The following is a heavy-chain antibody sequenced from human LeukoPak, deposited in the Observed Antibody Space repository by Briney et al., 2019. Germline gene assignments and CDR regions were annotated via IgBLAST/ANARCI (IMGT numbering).Heavy chain of an antibody. CDR2: IYTSGST. D-gene: IGHD2-8*01. J-gene: IGHJ3*02. Sequence: SGTLSLTCTVSGGSISSYYWSWIRQPAGKGLEWIGRIYTSGSTNYNPSLKSRVTMSVDTSKNQFSLKLSSVTAADTAVYYCARDLAIVLMVYAPGAFDIWGQGTMVTVSS. V-gene: IGHV4-4*07. CDR1: GGSISSYY. CDR3: ARDLAIVLMVYAPGAFDI.